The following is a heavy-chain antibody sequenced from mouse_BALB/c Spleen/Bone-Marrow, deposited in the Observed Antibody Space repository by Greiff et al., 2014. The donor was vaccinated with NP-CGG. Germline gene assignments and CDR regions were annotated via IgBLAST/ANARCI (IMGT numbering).Heavy chain of an antibody. V-gene: IGHV1-39*01. CDR2: IDPYYGGT. Sequence: VQLQQSGPELEKPGASVKISCKASGYSFTGYNMNWVKQSSGKSLEWIGDIDPYYGGTSYNQKFKGKATLTVDKSSSTAYMLLKSPTSEDSAVYYCAKLVSLRAMDYWGQGTSVTVSS. CDR3: AKLVSLRAMDY. J-gene: IGHJ4*01. D-gene: IGHD6-2*01. CDR1: GYSFTGYN.